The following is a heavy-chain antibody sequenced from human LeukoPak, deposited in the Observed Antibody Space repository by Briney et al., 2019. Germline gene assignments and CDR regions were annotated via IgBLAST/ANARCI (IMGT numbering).Heavy chain of an antibody. Sequence: QPGGSLRLSCAASGFTFTDYWMHWVRQAPGKGLVWVSRINTDGTSTKYADSVKGRITTSRDNARNTVYLQMNSLRAEDTAVYYCARARYSYTGIIDYWGQGTLVTVSS. CDR3: ARARYSYTGIIDY. J-gene: IGHJ4*02. V-gene: IGHV3-74*01. CDR1: GFTFTDYW. D-gene: IGHD5-18*01. CDR2: INTDGTST.